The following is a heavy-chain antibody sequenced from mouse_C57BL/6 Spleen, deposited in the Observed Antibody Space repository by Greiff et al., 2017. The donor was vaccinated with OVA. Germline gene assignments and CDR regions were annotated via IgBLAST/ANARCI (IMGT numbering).Heavy chain of an antibody. V-gene: IGHV1-59*01. Sequence: VQLQQPGAELVRPGTSVKLSCKASGYTFTSYWMHWVKQRPGQGLEWIGVIDPSDSYTNYNQKFKGKATLTVDTSSSTAYMQLSSLTSEDSAVYYCARQGGLGGAYWGQGTLVTVSA. D-gene: IGHD2-2*01. J-gene: IGHJ3*01. CDR1: GYTFTSYW. CDR3: ARQGGLGGAY. CDR2: IDPSDSYT.